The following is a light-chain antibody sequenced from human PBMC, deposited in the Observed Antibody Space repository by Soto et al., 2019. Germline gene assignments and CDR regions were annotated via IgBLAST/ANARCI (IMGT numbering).Light chain of an antibody. CDR3: QHYNSYSEA. J-gene: IGKJ1*01. V-gene: IGKV1-5*03. CDR1: QTISSW. CDR2: KAS. Sequence: DIQMTQSPSTLSGSVGDRVTITCRASQTISSWLAWYQQKPGKAPKLLIYKASTLKSGVQSRFSGSGSGTEFTITISRMQHEDFATYYCQHYNSYSEAFGQGTKVDIK.